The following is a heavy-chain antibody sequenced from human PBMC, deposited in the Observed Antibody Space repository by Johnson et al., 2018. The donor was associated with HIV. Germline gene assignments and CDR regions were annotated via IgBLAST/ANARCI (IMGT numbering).Heavy chain of an antibody. V-gene: IGHV3-33*01. CDR2: IWPDGSNR. CDR3: AREWSSSRWTYGFDI. J-gene: IGHJ3*02. Sequence: QVQLVESGGGVVQPGTSLRLSCEASGLTLSAYGLHWVRQAPGKGLEWVAVIWPDGSNRYYADSVKGRFTVSRDNSNNTLYLQLNSLRAEDTAVYYCAREWSSSRWTYGFDIWGQGTMVTVSS. CDR1: GLTLSAYG. D-gene: IGHD6-13*01.